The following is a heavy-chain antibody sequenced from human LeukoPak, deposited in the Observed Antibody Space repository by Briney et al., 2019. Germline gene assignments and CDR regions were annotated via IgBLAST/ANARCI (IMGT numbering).Heavy chain of an antibody. CDR1: RGSISGSSYY. CDR3: ARHVPPPRNTIFGVVINSFDP. D-gene: IGHD3-3*01. V-gene: IGHV4-39*01. Sequence: SETLSLTCTVSRGSISGSSYYWGWIRQPPGEGLGWVGSIYYRGSTYYTPSPKSRVSLSVYTSKNQISLKLSSVSAADTPVYYCARHVPPPRNTIFGVVINSFDPWGQGTLVTVSS. J-gene: IGHJ5*02. CDR2: IYYRGST.